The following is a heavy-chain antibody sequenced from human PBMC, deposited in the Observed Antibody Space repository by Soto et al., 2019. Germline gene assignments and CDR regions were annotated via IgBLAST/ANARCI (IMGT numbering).Heavy chain of an antibody. CDR2: ISGSGGNT. CDR3: AKDQGSTLYYFDY. D-gene: IGHD2-2*01. V-gene: IGHV3-23*01. Sequence: GGSLRLSCAASGFTFSNYAMSWLRQAPGKGLEWVSISGSGGNTYYADSVKGRFTISRDNSKNTLHLQMNSLRAEDTAVYYCAKDQGSTLYYFDYWGQGTLVTVSS. CDR1: GFTFSNYA. J-gene: IGHJ4*02.